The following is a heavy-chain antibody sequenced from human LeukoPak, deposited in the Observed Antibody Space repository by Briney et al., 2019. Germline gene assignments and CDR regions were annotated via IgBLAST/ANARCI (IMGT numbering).Heavy chain of an antibody. Sequence: PGGSLRLSCAASGFTFDDYAMHWARQAPGKGLEWVSGISWNSGSIGYADSVKGRFTISRDNAKNSLYLQMNSLRAEDTALYYCAKGSGYYYDYYFDYWGQGTLVTVSS. CDR1: GFTFDDYA. CDR2: ISWNSGSI. D-gene: IGHD3-22*01. CDR3: AKGSGYYYDYYFDY. J-gene: IGHJ4*02. V-gene: IGHV3-9*01.